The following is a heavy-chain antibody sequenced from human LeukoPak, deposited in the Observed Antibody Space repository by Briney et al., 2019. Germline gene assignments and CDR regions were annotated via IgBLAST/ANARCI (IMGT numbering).Heavy chain of an antibody. CDR2: ISGSGGST. V-gene: IGHV3-23*01. Sequence: PGGSLRLSCAASGFTFSSYAMSWVRQAPGKGLEWVSAISGSGGSTYYADSVKGRFTISRDNSKNTPYLQMNSLRAEDTAVYYCAKNNIVVVPAAIYRDYWGQGTLVTVSS. J-gene: IGHJ4*02. CDR3: AKNNIVVVPAAIYRDY. CDR1: GFTFSSYA. D-gene: IGHD2-2*02.